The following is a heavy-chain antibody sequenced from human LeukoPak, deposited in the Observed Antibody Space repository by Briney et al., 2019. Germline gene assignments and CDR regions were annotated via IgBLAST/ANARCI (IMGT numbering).Heavy chain of an antibody. J-gene: IGHJ1*01. V-gene: IGHV3-66*01. CDR1: GFTFSSYA. D-gene: IGHD2-15*01. CDR2: IYSGGST. Sequence: QTGRSLRLSCAASGFTFSSYAMHWVGQAPGKGLEWVSVIYSGGSTFYADSVKGRFTISRDNSKNTLYLQMNSLRAEDTAVYYCASDSYSPEYFQHWGQGTLVTVSS. CDR3: ASDSYSPEYFQH.